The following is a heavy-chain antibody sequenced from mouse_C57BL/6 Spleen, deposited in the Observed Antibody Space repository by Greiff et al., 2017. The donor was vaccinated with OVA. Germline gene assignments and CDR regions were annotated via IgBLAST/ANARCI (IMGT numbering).Heavy chain of an antibody. Sequence: VQLKESGPELVKPGASVKMSCKASGYTFTDYNMHWVKQSHGKSLEWIGYINPNNGGTSYNQKFKGKATLTVNKSSSTAYMELRSLTSEDSAVYYCARGVYDYGDYVDYWGQGTTLTVSS. CDR2: INPNNGGT. CDR3: ARGVYDYGDYVDY. J-gene: IGHJ2*01. D-gene: IGHD2-4*01. CDR1: GYTFTDYN. V-gene: IGHV1-22*01.